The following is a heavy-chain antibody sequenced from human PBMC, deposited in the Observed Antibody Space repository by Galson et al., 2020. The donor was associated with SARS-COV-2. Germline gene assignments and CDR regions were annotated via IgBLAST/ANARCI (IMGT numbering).Heavy chain of an antibody. V-gene: IGHV2-5*02. D-gene: IGHD1-20*01. Sequence: SGPTLVKPTQTLTLTCTFPGFSPSTSGVGVGWIRQPPGKALEWLALIYWDDDKRYSPSLKSRLTITKDTSKNQVVLTMTNMDPVDTATYYCAHRDSLTSFDYWGQGTLVTVSS. CDR3: AHRDSLTSFDY. CDR1: GFSPSTSGVG. J-gene: IGHJ4*02. CDR2: IYWDDDK.